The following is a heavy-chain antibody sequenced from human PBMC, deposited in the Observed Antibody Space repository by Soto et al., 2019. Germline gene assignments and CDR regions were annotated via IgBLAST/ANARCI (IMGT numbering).Heavy chain of an antibody. V-gene: IGHV3-23*01. D-gene: IGHD4-17*01. CDR1: GFTFCSYA. CDR2: ISGSGGST. Sequence: GGSLRLSCAASGFTFCSYAMSWVRQAPGKGLEWVSAISGSGGSTYYADSVKGRFTISRDNSKNTLYLQMNSLRAEDTAVYYCAKMTTASIHYYYYMDVWGKGTTVTVSS. CDR3: AKMTTASIHYYYYMDV. J-gene: IGHJ6*03.